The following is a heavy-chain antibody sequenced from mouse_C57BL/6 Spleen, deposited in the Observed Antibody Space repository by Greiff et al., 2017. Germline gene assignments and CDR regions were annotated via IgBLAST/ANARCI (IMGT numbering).Heavy chain of an antibody. D-gene: IGHD2-1*01. CDR3: TRGGFYGNYDAMDY. CDR2: ILTGSGST. V-gene: IGHV1-9*01. Sequence: VPLQQSGAELMTPGASVKLSCKAPGYKFTGSWIEWVKQRPGHGLEWIGEILTGSGSTSYNETFKGKATFTSDTSSNTAYMQLSSLTTEDSAISFCTRGGFYGNYDAMDYWGQGTSVTVSS. J-gene: IGHJ4*01. CDR1: GYKFTGSW.